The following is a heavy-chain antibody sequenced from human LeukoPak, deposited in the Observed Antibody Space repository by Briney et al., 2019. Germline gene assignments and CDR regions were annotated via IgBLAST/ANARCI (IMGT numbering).Heavy chain of an antibody. CDR3: AKLPTFSGSYYVEWFDP. V-gene: IGHV3-23*01. Sequence: GGSLRLSCAASGSTFSSYAMSWVRQAPGKGLEWVSAISGSGGSTYYADSVKGRFTISRDNSKNTLYLQMNSLRAEDTAVYYCAKLPTFSGSYYVEWFDPWGQGTLVTVSS. CDR1: GSTFSSYA. D-gene: IGHD1-26*01. CDR2: ISGSGGST. J-gene: IGHJ5*02.